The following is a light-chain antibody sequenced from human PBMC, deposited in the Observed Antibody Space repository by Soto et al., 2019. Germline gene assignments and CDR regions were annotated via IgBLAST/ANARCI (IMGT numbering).Light chain of an antibody. CDR2: KAS. CDR1: QNIRNW. J-gene: IGKJ5*01. Sequence: DIQTTQSPSALSASVGDSVTITCRASQNIRNWLAWYQQKPGKAPKLLIYKASSLESGVPSRFSGSGSGTDFTLTISSLQPEDFATYYCQQLNSYPPTFGQGTRLEIK. V-gene: IGKV1-5*03. CDR3: QQLNSYPPT.